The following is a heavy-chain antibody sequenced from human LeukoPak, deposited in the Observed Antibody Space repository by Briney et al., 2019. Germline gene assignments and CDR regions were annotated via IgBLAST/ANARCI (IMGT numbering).Heavy chain of an antibody. J-gene: IGHJ4*02. D-gene: IGHD3-9*01. Sequence: GGSLRLSSAASGFTFNTFNMNWVRQAPGKGLEWVSSITSGGDYIYYADSVKGRFTTSRDNAKHTLSLKLNSLRVEDTAVYYCARGHYDVLAASYKWTPDYWGQGTLVTVSS. CDR3: ARGHYDVLAASYKWTPDY. CDR1: GFTFNTFN. CDR2: ITSGGDYI. V-gene: IGHV3-21*01.